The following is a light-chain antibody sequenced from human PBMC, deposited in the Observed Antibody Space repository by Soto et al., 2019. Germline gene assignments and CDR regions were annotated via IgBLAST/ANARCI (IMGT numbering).Light chain of an antibody. V-gene: IGKV3-20*01. CDR1: QSVYGNY. J-gene: IGKJ2*01. Sequence: EIVLTQSPGTLSLSPGERATLSCRASQSVYGNYLAWYQQKPGQAPRLLIYGASARATGIPDRFSGSGSGTDFTLTISSLEPEDFSVYYCHQYGVSSGTFGQGTKLEIK. CDR2: GAS. CDR3: HQYGVSSGT.